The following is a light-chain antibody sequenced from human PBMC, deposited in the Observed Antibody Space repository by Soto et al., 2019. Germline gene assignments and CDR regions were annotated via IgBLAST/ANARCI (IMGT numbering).Light chain of an antibody. CDR2: GAS. J-gene: IGKJ5*01. CDR1: QSVTSSS. V-gene: IGKV3-20*01. CDR3: QQSGSSPS. Sequence: IVLTQSPGTLSLSPGERSTLSCRASQSVTSSSLAWFQQKPGQAPRLLIYGASIRATGIPARFSGSGSGTDFTLTITRLEPEDFAVYSCQQSGSSPSFGQGTRLEIK.